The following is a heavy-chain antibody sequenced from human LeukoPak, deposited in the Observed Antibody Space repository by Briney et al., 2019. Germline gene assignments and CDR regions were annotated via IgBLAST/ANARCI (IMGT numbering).Heavy chain of an antibody. Sequence: GASVKVSCKASGYTFTSYEIMWVRQATGQGLEWMGWMNANSGTTHYAQNFQGRVTMTRNTPTSTAYMELSRLRSEDTGVYYCARRAGSPYYYYYYMDVWGKGTTVTVSS. CDR1: GYTFTSYE. V-gene: IGHV1-8*01. J-gene: IGHJ6*03. CDR2: MNANSGTT. CDR3: ARRAGSPYYYYYYMDV. D-gene: IGHD1-14*01.